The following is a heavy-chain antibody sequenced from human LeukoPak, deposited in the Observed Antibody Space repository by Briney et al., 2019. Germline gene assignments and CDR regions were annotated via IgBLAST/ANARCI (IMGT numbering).Heavy chain of an antibody. CDR3: ARGRLGLYYFDY. CDR2: INHSGST. Sequence: PSETLSLTCAVYGGSFSGNYWSWIRQPPGKGLEWIGEINHSGSTNYNPSLKSRVTISVDTSKNQFSLKLSSVTAADTAVYYCARGRLGLYYFDYWGQGTLVTVSS. D-gene: IGHD3-16*01. V-gene: IGHV4-34*01. J-gene: IGHJ4*02. CDR1: GGSFSGNY.